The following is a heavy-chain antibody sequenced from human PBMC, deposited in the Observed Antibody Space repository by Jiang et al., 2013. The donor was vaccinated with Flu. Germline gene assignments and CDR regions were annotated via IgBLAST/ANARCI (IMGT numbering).Heavy chain of an antibody. V-gene: IGHV4-61*01. CDR3: ARCRELLDV. D-gene: IGHD3-10*01. J-gene: IGHJ6*02. CDR2: IYYSGST. Sequence: GSGLVKPSETLSLTCTVSGGSVSSGSYYWSWIRQPPGKGLEWIGYIYYSGSTNYNPSLKSRVTISVDTSKNQFSLKLSSVTAADTAVYYCARCRELLDVWGQGTTVTVSS. CDR1: GGSVSSGSYY.